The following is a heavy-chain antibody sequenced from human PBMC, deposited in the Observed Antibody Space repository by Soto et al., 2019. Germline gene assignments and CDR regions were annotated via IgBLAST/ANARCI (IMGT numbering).Heavy chain of an antibody. V-gene: IGHV4-39*01. J-gene: IGHJ5*02. CDR3: ARHSRKYCTNGVCLETNWFDP. D-gene: IGHD2-8*01. CDR1: GGSISSSSYY. CDR2: IYYSGST. Sequence: SETLSLTCTVSGGSISSSSYYWGWIRQPPGKGLEWIGSIYYSGSTYYNPSLKSRVTISVDTSKNQFSLKLSSVTAAETAVYYCARHSRKYCTNGVCLETNWFDPWGQGTLVTVSS.